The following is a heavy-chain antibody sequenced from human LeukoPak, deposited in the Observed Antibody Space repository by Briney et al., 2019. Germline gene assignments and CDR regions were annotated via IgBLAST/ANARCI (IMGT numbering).Heavy chain of an antibody. CDR1: GYSFTSYA. CDR3: AGSYIGYCSSTSCLNWFDP. CDR2: SSAYNGNT. V-gene: IGHV1-18*01. J-gene: IGHJ5*02. Sequence: ASVMVSCKAAGYSFTSYAICWVRQAPGQWLEWMGWSSAYNGNTNYAQKLQGRVTMTTDTSTSTAYMELRSLRSDDTAVYYCAGSYIGYCSSTSCLNWFDPWGQGTLVTVSS. D-gene: IGHD2-2*01.